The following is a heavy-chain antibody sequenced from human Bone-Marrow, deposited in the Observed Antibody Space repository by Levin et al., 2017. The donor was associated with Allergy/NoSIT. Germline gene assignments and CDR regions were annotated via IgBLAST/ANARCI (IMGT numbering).Heavy chain of an antibody. J-gene: IGHJ4*02. CDR2: IDQGGRGK. D-gene: IGHD3-16*01. CDR3: ARDATVWRH. V-gene: IGHV3-7*04. Sequence: LSLTCAGSGFNFSSHWMAWVRQAPGKGLEWVANIDQGGRGKYYVDSVKGRFIISRDNAKNSVSLEMNSLTAEDTAVYYCARDATVWRHWGQGTLVSVSS. CDR1: GFNFSSHW.